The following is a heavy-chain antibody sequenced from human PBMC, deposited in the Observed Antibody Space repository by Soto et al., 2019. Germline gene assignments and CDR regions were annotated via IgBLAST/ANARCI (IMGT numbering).Heavy chain of an antibody. J-gene: IGHJ4*02. CDR1: GDSISTGYY. CDR3: ERTDSVGYYPY. V-gene: IGHV4-38-2*01. CDR2: IYHSGTT. Sequence: SETLSLTCAVSGDSISTGYYWAWIRQPPGKGLEWIGSIYHSGTTYYNPSLKSRVTISVDTSKNQFSLRLSSVTAADSDVFYCERTDSVGYYPYLGQGTLGTVS. D-gene: IGHD3-22*01.